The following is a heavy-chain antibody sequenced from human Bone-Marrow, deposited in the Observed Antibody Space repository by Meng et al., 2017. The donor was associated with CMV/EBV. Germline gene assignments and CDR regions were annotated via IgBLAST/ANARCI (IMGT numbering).Heavy chain of an antibody. Sequence: GESLKISCAASGFTFSSYAMHWVRQAPGKGLEWVAVISYDGSNKYYADSVKGRFTISRDNAKNTLYVQMKSLRAEDTAVYYCARVGGRRFGELPIDYWGQGTLVTVSS. D-gene: IGHD3-10*01. CDR3: ARVGGRRFGELPIDY. CDR1: GFTFSSYA. V-gene: IGHV3-30-3*01. J-gene: IGHJ4*02. CDR2: ISYDGSNK.